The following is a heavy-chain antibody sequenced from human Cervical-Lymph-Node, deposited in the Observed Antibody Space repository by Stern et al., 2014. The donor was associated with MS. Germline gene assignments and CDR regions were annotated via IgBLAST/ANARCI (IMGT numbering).Heavy chain of an antibody. J-gene: IGHJ6*02. D-gene: IGHD3-10*01. CDR3: ASSVGELTPEAV. Sequence: VQLVESGAEVKKPGSSVRVSCKASGGIFSSFAISWVRQAPGQVLEWMGGIIPMLGTANYAQKFQGRVTITADDSTSTAYMEVSSLRSEDTAVYYCASSVGELTPEAVWGQGTTVTVFS. CDR1: GGIFSSFA. CDR2: IIPMLGTA. V-gene: IGHV1-69*01.